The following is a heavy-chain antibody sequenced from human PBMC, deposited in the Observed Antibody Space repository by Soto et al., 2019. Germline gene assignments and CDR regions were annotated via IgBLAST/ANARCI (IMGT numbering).Heavy chain of an antibody. CDR2: IMPIFGTA. D-gene: IGHD2-8*01. CDR3: ARRYCTNGVCYRHYYYGMDV. V-gene: IGHV1-69*13. Sequence: SSGKLSSIASGRRFRSYAIRWVRQAPGQGLEWMGGIMPIFGTANYAQKFQGRVTITADESTSTAYMELSSLRSEGAAVYYCARRYCTNGVCYRHYYYGMDVWGQGTTVTV. J-gene: IGHJ6*02. CDR1: GRRFRSYA.